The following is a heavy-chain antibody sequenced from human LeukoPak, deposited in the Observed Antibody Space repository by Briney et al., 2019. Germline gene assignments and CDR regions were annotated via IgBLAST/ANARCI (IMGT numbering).Heavy chain of an antibody. CDR3: AIVTAMVPFDY. D-gene: IGHD5-18*01. CDR1: GYTFTDYY. V-gene: IGHV1-69-2*01. CDR2: VDPEDGET. Sequence: ASVKVSCKVSGYTFTDYYMHWVQQAPGKGLEWMGLVDPEDGETIYAEKFQGRVTITADTSTDTAYMELSSLRSEDTAVYYCAIVTAMVPFDYWGQGTLVTVSS. J-gene: IGHJ4*02.